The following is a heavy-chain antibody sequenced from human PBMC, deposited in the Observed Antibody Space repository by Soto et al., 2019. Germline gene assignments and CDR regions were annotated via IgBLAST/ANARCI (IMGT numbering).Heavy chain of an antibody. CDR2: ISYDGTNK. V-gene: IGHV3-30*18. Sequence: QVHLVESGGGVVQPGRSLRLSCAASGLTFSSYGMHWVRQAPGKGLEWVAVISYDGTNKYYADSVRGRFTISRDNFKNTLYLQMISLRAEDTAVYYCAKTLNYDILTGYYDFAGIDYWGQGTLVTVSS. J-gene: IGHJ4*02. D-gene: IGHD3-9*01. CDR1: GLTFSSYG. CDR3: AKTLNYDILTGYYDFAGIDY.